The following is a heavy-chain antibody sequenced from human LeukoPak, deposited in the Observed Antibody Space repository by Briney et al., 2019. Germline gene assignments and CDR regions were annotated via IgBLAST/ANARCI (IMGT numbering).Heavy chain of an antibody. CDR3: ARVKYYDSSGHIDY. CDR1: GFTFSNYW. V-gene: IGHV3-74*01. CDR2: INSDGSST. J-gene: IGHJ4*02. Sequence: GGSLRLSCAASGFTFSNYWMHWVRQDTGKGLVWVSRINSDGSSTSYADSVKGRFTISRDNAKNTLYLQMNSLRAEDTAVYYCARVKYYDSSGHIDYWGQGTLVTVSS. D-gene: IGHD3-22*01.